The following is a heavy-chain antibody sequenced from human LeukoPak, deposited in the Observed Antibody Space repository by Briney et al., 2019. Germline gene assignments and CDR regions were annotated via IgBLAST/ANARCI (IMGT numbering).Heavy chain of an antibody. J-gene: IGHJ4*02. CDR2: IGSNSSYI. CDR3: ATSIPRGYDSSGYLKPFDY. CDR1: GLTFSSYS. D-gene: IGHD3-22*01. Sequence: GGSLRLSRAASGLTFSSYSMNWVRQAPGKGLEWVSSIGSNSSYIYYADSGKGRFTISRDNAKNSLYLQMNSLRAEDTAVYYCATSIPRGYDSSGYLKPFDYWGQGTLVTVSS. V-gene: IGHV3-21*01.